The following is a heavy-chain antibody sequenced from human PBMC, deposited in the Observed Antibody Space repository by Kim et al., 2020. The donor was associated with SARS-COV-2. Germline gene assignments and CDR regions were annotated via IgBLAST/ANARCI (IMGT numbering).Heavy chain of an antibody. Sequence: SETLSLTCTVSGGSISSSSYYWGWIRQPPGKGLEWIGSIYYSGSTYYNPSLKSRVTISVDTSKNQFSLKLSSVTAADTAVYYCARLKYVTIFGVEYYFDYWGQGTLVTVSS. D-gene: IGHD3-3*01. V-gene: IGHV4-39*01. CDR1: GGSISSSSYY. CDR2: IYYSGST. J-gene: IGHJ4*02. CDR3: ARLKYVTIFGVEYYFDY.